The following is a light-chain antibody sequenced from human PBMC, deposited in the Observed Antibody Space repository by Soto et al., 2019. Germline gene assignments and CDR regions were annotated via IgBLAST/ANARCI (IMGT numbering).Light chain of an antibody. V-gene: IGKV3-20*01. Sequence: EIVLTQSPGTLSLSPGERATLSCRASQSVSSNYLAWYQQKPGQAPKVLIYRGSIRATGIPDRFTGSGSGTDFTLTISRLEPEDFAVYYCQQYGSSPLTFGGGTKVEIK. CDR1: QSVSSNY. CDR3: QQYGSSPLT. CDR2: RGS. J-gene: IGKJ4*01.